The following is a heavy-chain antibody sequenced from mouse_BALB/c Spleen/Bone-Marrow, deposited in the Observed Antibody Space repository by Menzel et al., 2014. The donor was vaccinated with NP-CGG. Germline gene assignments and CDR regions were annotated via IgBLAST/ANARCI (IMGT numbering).Heavy chain of an antibody. CDR1: GYSITRDYA. CDR3: ARSSSYDYDVGFAY. V-gene: IGHV3-2*02. Sequence: EVKLMESGPGLVKPSQSLSLTCIVTGYSITRDYAWNWIRQFPGNKLEWMGYISYSGSTTYNPSLESRISITRDTSKNQFFLQLNSVTTEDTATYYCARSSSYDYDVGFAYWGLGTLVTVSA. D-gene: IGHD2-4*01. CDR2: ISYSGST. J-gene: IGHJ3*01.